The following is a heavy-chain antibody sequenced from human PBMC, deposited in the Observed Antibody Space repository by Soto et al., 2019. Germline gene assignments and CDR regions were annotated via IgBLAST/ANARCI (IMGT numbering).Heavy chain of an antibody. CDR2: ISGSGQTT. V-gene: IGHV3-23*01. CDR3: AKDQRKPAIFGVVTLS. D-gene: IGHD3-3*01. J-gene: IGHJ5*02. CDR1: GFTFSRFA. Sequence: EVQLLESGGGLGQPVGSLRLSGAGSGFTFSRFAMSWVRQVPGKGLEWVSAISGSGQTTYYADSVKGRFTVSRDNSNNTLYLQMNSLRAEDTAVYYLAKDQRKPAIFGVVTLSWGQGTLVTVSS.